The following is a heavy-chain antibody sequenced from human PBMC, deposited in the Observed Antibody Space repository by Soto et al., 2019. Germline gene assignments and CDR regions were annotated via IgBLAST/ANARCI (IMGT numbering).Heavy chain of an antibody. CDR3: AREGVAPYCYYGMDV. Sequence: QVQLVQSGAEVKKPGASVKVSCKASGYTFTRSGISWVRQAPGQGPEWMGWISSYNGDTNYAQTFQGRVTMTTDTSTSTAYMELRSLRSDDTAVYYCAREGVAPYCYYGMDVWGKGTPVTVS. D-gene: IGHD5-12*01. J-gene: IGHJ6*04. V-gene: IGHV1-18*01. CDR2: ISSYNGDT. CDR1: GYTFTRSG.